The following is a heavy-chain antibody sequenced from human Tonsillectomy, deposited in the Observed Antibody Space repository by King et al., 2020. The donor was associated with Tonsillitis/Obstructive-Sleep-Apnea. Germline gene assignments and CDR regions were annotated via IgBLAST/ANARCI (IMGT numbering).Heavy chain of an antibody. CDR2: IKQDGSEK. V-gene: IGHV3-7*03. D-gene: IGHD4-23*01. CDR3: AREPGGNSSGAFDI. Sequence: QLVQSGGGLVQPGGSLRLSCAASGFTFSNYWMSWVRQAPGKGLEWVANIKQDGSEKYYVDSVKGRFTISRDDDKSSLYVQMNSLRAEDTAVYYCAREPGGNSSGAFDIWGQGTMVTVSS. J-gene: IGHJ3*02. CDR1: GFTFSNYW.